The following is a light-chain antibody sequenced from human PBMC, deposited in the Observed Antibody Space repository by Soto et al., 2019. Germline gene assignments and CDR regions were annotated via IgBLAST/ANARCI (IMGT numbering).Light chain of an antibody. J-gene: IGKJ1*01. V-gene: IGKV3-15*01. CDR2: GAS. CDR3: QHNDITPWT. CDR1: ESVSSN. Sequence: EIVVTQSPATLSVSPGERATLSCRASESVSSNLAWYHHKPGQAPKLLIFGASTRATGVPARFSGSASGTDFTLTVTNLQPEDIAAYYCQHNDITPWTFGQGTNVDI.